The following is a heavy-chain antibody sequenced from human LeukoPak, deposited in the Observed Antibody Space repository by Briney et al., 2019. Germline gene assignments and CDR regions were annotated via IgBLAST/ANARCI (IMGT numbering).Heavy chain of an antibody. CDR1: GFTFGDYA. D-gene: IGHD3-16*01. Sequence: GGSLRLSCAASGFTFGDYAMSWVRQAPGKGLEWVGFIRTEAYDGATDYGASAKGRFTISRDESKNIAYLQMNSLNTEDTAVYYCTRTFGYYYFYRDVWGKGTTVIVSS. CDR3: TRTFGYYYFYRDV. J-gene: IGHJ6*03. V-gene: IGHV3-49*04. CDR2: IRTEAYDGAT.